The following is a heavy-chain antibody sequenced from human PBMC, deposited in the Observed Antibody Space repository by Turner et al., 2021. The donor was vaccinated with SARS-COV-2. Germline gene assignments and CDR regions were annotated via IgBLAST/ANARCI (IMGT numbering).Heavy chain of an antibody. J-gene: IGHJ4*02. D-gene: IGHD3-3*01. Sequence: QVQLVASGGGVVQPGRSLRLSCAASGFSFSRYGMHWVRQAPGKGLEWVAVISYDGSNKYYADYVKGRFTISRDNSKNTLYLKMNSLRAEDTAVYYCAKDDNYDFWTGYYMYWGQGTLVTVSS. CDR2: ISYDGSNK. CDR1: GFSFSRYG. V-gene: IGHV3-30*18. CDR3: AKDDNYDFWTGYYMY.